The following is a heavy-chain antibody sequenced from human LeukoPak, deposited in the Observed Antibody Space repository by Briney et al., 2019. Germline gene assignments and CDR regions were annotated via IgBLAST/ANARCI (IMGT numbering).Heavy chain of an antibody. V-gene: IGHV3-53*01. Sequence: SGGSLRLSCAVSGFIVNNKYMTWVRQATGKGLEWVSVIYEGGSSDYADSVKGRFSVSRDDSKNTVYLQMNSLRAEDTALYYCASYNQRLSNWFFDLWGRGTLVTVSS. CDR3: ASYNQRLSNWFFDL. J-gene: IGHJ2*01. D-gene: IGHD6-25*01. CDR2: IYEGGSS. CDR1: GFIVNNKY.